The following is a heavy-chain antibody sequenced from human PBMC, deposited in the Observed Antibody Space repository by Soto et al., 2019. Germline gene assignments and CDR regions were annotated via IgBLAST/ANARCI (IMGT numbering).Heavy chain of an antibody. J-gene: IGHJ4*02. Sequence: ESLKICFKGSGYSLTSYWISWVRQMPGKGLEWMGRIDPSDSYTNYSPSFQGHVTISADKSISTAYLQWSSLKASDTAMYYCATQNWNSDYWGQGTLVTVSS. CDR1: GYSLTSYW. CDR3: ATQNWNSDY. V-gene: IGHV5-10-1*01. CDR2: IDPSDSYT. D-gene: IGHD1-7*01.